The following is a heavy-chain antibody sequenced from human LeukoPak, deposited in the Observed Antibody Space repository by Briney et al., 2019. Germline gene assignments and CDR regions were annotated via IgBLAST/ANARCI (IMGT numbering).Heavy chain of an antibody. CDR1: GGTFSSYA. D-gene: IGHD4-17*01. J-gene: IGHJ6*02. V-gene: IGHV1-69*04. CDR2: IIPILGIA. CDR3: ASMTTVTTRSNYYYYYGMDV. Sequence: SVKVSCKASGGTFSSYAISWVRQAHGQGLEWMGRIIPILGIANYAQKFQGRVTITADKSTSTAYMELSSLRSEDTAVYYCASMTTVTTRSNYYYYYGMDVWGQGTTVTVSS.